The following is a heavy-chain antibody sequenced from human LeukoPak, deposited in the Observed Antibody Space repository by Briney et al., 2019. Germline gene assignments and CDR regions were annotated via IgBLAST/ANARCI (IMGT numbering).Heavy chain of an antibody. D-gene: IGHD3-16*01. CDR1: GYTFSDNY. CDR3: AREPDRGINDALDI. Sequence: ASVKVSCKASGYTFSDNYLHWVRQAPGQGPEWMGWINPRSGDTIYAQKFQGRVSMTRDTPISTAYMELSRLRSDDTAVYYCAREPDRGINDALDIWGQGTMVTVSS. J-gene: IGHJ3*02. V-gene: IGHV1-2*02. CDR2: INPRSGDT.